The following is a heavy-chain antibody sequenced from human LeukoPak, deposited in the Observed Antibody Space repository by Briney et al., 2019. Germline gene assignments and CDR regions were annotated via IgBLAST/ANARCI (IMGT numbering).Heavy chain of an antibody. Sequence: PSETLSLTCTVSDGSISSGSYYWSWTRQPAGKGLEWIGRIYTSGSTNYNPSLKCRVTISVDTSKNQFSLKLSSVTAADTAVYYCARGPFVVVMTVRDWWFDPWGQGTLVTVSS. CDR2: IYTSGST. J-gene: IGHJ5*02. CDR3: ARGPFVVVMTVRDWWFDP. V-gene: IGHV4-61*02. D-gene: IGHD3-22*01. CDR1: DGSISSGSYY.